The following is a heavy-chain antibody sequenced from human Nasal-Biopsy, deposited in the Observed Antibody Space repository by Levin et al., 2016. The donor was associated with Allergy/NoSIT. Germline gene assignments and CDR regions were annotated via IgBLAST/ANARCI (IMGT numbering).Heavy chain of an antibody. CDR2: ISNSGAKT. CDR3: ARVSSGTVVTPNSYFDL. CDR1: GFTFRNFA. J-gene: IGHJ2*01. Sequence: GGSLRLSCAASGFTFRNFALAWVRQAPGKGLEWVSTISNSGAKTHFADSVRGRFVISRDNSKNRMYVQLTSLRAEDTALYYCARVSSGTVVTPNSYFDLWGRGTQVTISS. V-gene: IGHV3-23*01. D-gene: IGHD4-23*01.